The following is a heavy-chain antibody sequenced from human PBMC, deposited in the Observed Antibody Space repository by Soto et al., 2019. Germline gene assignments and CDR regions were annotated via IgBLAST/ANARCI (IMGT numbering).Heavy chain of an antibody. Sequence: EVQLVESGGGLVKPGGSLRRSCAASGFTFSNVWMTWIRQAPGKGLEWVGRIKRKTDGETTDYGAPVKGRFTVSRDDSKNTLYLQMNSLKTEDTGLYYCATSEWNDAFDIWGHGTMVTVSS. CDR2: IKRKTDGETT. V-gene: IGHV3-15*01. D-gene: IGHD3-3*01. J-gene: IGHJ3*02. CDR1: GFTFSNVW. CDR3: ATSEWNDAFDI.